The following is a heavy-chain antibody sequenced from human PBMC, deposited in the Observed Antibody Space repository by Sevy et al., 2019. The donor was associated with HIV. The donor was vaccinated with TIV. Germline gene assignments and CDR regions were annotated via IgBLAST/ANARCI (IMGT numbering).Heavy chain of an antibody. V-gene: IGHV4-59*01. CDR1: GGSISSYY. D-gene: IGHD3-10*01. CDR2: IYYSGST. CDR3: ARGHVWFRWFDP. Sequence: SETLSLTCTVSGGSISSYYWSWIRQRPGKGLEWIGYIYYSGSTNYNPSLKSRVTISVDTSKNQFSLKLSSVTAADTAVYYCARGHVWFRWFDPWGQGTLVTVSS. J-gene: IGHJ5*02.